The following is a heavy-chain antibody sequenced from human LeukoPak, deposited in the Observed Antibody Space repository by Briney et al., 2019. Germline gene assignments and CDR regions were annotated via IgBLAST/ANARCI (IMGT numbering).Heavy chain of an antibody. D-gene: IGHD3-22*01. CDR2: IKQDGIEK. V-gene: IGHV3-7*01. Sequence: GGSLRHSCAASGFTFSNFWMTWIRQAPGKGLEWVANIKQDGIEKYYVDSVEGRFTVSRDNTKNSLFLQMDSLRAEDTAVYYCARGSSGYYCDHFQTWGQGSLVTVAS. CDR1: GFTFSNFW. CDR3: ARGSSGYYCDHFQT. J-gene: IGHJ1*01.